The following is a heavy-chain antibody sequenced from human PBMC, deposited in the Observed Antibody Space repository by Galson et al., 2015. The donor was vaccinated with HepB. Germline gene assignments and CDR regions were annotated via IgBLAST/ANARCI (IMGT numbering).Heavy chain of an antibody. V-gene: IGHV5-10-1*01. CDR3: ARHPADIVVVVAATRMGKFGNWFDP. CDR1: GYSFTSYW. CDR2: IDPSDSYT. Sequence: QSGAEVKKPGESLRISCKGSGYSFTSYWISWVRQMPGKGLEWMGRIDPSDSYTNYSPSFQGHVTISADKSISTAYLQWSSLKASDTAMYYCARHPADIVVVVAATRMGKFGNWFDPWGQGTLVTVSS. D-gene: IGHD2-15*01. J-gene: IGHJ5*02.